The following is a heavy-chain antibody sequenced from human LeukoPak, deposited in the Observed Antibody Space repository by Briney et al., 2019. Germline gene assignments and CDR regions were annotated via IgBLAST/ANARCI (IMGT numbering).Heavy chain of an antibody. D-gene: IGHD1-14*01. CDR3: AKDLRKDGIWDIDY. V-gene: IGHV3-23*01. CDR2: IYGSGGAS. Sequence: GGSLRLSCAASGFTFSTYTMNWVRQAPGKGLEWVSGIYGSGGASFYADSVKGRFTISRDNSQNTVFLQMDCLRDEDTALYYCAKDLRKDGIWDIDYWGQGTLVTVSS. CDR1: GFTFSTYT. J-gene: IGHJ4*02.